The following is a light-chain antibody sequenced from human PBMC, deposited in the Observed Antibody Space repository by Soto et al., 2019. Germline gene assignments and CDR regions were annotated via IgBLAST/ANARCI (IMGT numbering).Light chain of an antibody. Sequence: IQMTQSPSSLSASLGDRVTITCRSSHAIGTDLGWYQQRPGKAPKRLIYAASSLQSGAPPRFSGSGSGTDFTLTIRSLQSEDFATYFCLQYNSYPRTFGQGTKVDI. CDR2: AAS. CDR1: HAIGTD. J-gene: IGKJ1*01. CDR3: LQYNSYPRT. V-gene: IGKV1-17*01.